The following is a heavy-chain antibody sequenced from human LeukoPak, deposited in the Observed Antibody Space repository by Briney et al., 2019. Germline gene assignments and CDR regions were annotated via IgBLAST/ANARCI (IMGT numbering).Heavy chain of an antibody. CDR1: GFTFNSYA. D-gene: IGHD5-12*01. V-gene: IGHV3-23*01. J-gene: IGHJ4*02. CDR3: ARNENSGWGYFDY. Sequence: GGSLRLSCAGSGFTFNSYAMSWVRQAPGKGLEWVSVIGGSNGITFYVGSVKGRFTISRDNSKDTLYLQMNSLRAEDTAVYYCARNENSGWGYFDYWGQGTLVTVSS. CDR2: IGGSNGIT.